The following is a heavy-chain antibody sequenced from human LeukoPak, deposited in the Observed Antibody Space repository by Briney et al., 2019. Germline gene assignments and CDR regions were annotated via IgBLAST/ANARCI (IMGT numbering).Heavy chain of an antibody. J-gene: IGHJ4*01. CDR1: GFTLSNSW. Sequence: GGSLRLSCAASGFTLSNSWMHWVRQAPGKGLEWVAVISLDGNNEYYADSVKGRFSLSRDNSMNTLYLQLNSLRTEDTAMYYCARDLSGHWTYDYWGQGTLVTVSS. V-gene: IGHV3-30-3*01. CDR3: ARDLSGHWTYDY. CDR2: ISLDGNNE. D-gene: IGHD1-1*01.